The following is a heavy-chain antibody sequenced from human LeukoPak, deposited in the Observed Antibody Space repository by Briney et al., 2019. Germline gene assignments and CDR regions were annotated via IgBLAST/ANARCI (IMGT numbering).Heavy chain of an antibody. J-gene: IGHJ4*02. V-gene: IGHV4-34*01. CDR1: NGSFSGYY. CDR3: AREARGIFD. Sequence: SETLSLTCAVYNGSFSGYYWTWIRQPPGRGLEWIGEIKHSGRTTYTPYLKSRVSTSVDPSKNHFFCKLSSVTAATTPIYSCAREARGIFDWGQGSLVT. CDR2: IKHSGRT. D-gene: IGHD3-3*01.